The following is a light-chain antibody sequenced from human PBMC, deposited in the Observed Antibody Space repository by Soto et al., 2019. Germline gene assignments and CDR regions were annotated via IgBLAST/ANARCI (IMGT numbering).Light chain of an antibody. J-gene: IGLJ2*01. CDR2: EDN. CDR1: SGSIASNY. Sequence: NFMLTQPHSVSESPGKTVTISCTRSSGSIASNYVQWYQQRPGSAPTTVIYEDNQRPSGVPDRFSGSIDSSSNSASLTISGLKTEDEADYYCQSYDSSNHRVVFGGGTQLTGL. CDR3: QSYDSSNHRVV. V-gene: IGLV6-57*04.